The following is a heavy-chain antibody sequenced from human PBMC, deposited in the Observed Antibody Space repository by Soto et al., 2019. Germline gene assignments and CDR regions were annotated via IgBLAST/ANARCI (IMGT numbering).Heavy chain of an antibody. CDR1: GFTFSSYG. Sequence: GGSLRLSCAASGFTFSSYGMHWVRQAPGKGLEWVAVISYDGSNKYYADSVKGRFTISRDNSKNTLYLQMNSLRAEDTAVYYCAKADGGIRYFDWVAWGMDVWGQGTTVTVSS. V-gene: IGHV3-30*18. CDR2: ISYDGSNK. D-gene: IGHD3-9*01. CDR3: AKADGGIRYFDWVAWGMDV. J-gene: IGHJ6*02.